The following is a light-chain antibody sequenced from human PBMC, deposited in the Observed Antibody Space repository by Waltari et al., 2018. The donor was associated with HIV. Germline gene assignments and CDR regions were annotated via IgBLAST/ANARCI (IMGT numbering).Light chain of an antibody. Sequence: QSALTQPRSVSGSPGQSVTLPCPGPSSDVGGYNHVSWYQQHPGKAPNLMIYDVSKRPSGLPDRFSGSKSGDTASLTSSGLQAEDEADYYCCSYAGSYTFYVFGTGTKVTVL. CDR3: CSYAGSYTFYV. CDR2: DVS. V-gene: IGLV2-11*01. CDR1: SSDVGGYNH. J-gene: IGLJ1*01.